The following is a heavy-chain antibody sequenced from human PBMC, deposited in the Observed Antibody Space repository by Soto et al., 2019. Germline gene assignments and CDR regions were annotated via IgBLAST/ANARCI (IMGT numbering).Heavy chain of an antibody. Sequence: ASVKVSCKASGYTFTGYYMHWVRQAPGQGLEWMGWINPNSGGTNYAQKFQGRVTMTRDTSISTAYMELSRLRSDDTAVYYCARVRGYSSSRYEVDLWGQGTLVTVCS. CDR3: ARVRGYSSSRYEVDL. V-gene: IGHV1-2*02. J-gene: IGHJ5*02. CDR2: INPNSGGT. CDR1: GYTFTGYY. D-gene: IGHD6-13*01.